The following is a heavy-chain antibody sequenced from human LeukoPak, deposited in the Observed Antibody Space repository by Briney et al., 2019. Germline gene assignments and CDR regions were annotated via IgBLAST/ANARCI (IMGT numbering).Heavy chain of an antibody. CDR2: ISSSSSYI. J-gene: IGHJ6*02. CDR1: GFTFSSYS. D-gene: IGHD3-3*01. V-gene: IGHV3-21*01. CDR3: ARMQRPFGVVRVDYYYYGMDV. Sequence: GGSLRLSCAASGFTFSSYSMNWVRQAPGKGLEWVSSISSSSSYIDYADSVKGRFTISRDNAKNSLYLQMNSLRAEDTAVYYCARMQRPFGVVRVDYYYYGMDVWGQGTTVTVSS.